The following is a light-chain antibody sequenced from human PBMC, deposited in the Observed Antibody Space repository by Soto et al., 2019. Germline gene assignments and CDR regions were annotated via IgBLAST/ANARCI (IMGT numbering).Light chain of an antibody. CDR1: QAVNTR. CDR2: LAS. Sequence: EIVLTQSPATLSSFPGDRVTLSCRASQAVNTRLAWYQHKPGQAPRLLIYLASNRAAGVPARFSGRGSGTDFTLTISDVEPEDFAVYYCQQYNTWPLPFGGGTKVDIK. J-gene: IGKJ4*01. CDR3: QQYNTWPLP. V-gene: IGKV3-11*01.